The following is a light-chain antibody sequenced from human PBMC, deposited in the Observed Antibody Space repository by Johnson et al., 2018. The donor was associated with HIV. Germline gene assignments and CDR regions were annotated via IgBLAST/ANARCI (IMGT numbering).Light chain of an antibody. Sequence: QSVLTQPHSVSAAPGQKVTISCSGSSSNIGNNYVSWYQQLPGTAPKLLIYENNKRPSGIPDRFSGSKSGTSATLGITGLQTGDEADYYCGPWDSSLSASYVFGTGTKVTVL. CDR2: ENN. J-gene: IGLJ1*01. CDR3: GPWDSSLSASYV. V-gene: IGLV1-51*02. CDR1: SSNIGNNY.